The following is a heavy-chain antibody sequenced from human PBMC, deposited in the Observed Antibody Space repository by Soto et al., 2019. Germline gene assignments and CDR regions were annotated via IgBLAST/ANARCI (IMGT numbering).Heavy chain of an antibody. CDR3: ARGVYYDFWSGYYNFDY. CDR2: INPNSGGT. D-gene: IGHD3-3*01. Sequence: ASVKVSCKASGYTFTGYYMHWVRQAPGQGLEWMGWINPNSGGTNYAQKFQGWVTMTRDTSISTAYMELSRLRSDDTAVYYCARGVYYDFWSGYYNFDYWGQGTLVTVSS. V-gene: IGHV1-2*04. CDR1: GYTFTGYY. J-gene: IGHJ4*02.